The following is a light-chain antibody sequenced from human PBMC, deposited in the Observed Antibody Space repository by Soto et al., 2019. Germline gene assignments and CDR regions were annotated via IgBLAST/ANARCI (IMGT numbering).Light chain of an antibody. Sequence: EIVLTQSPGTLSLSPGERATLSCRASQSVNSNYLAWYQQKPGQAPRLLIYAAGSRATGIPDRFSGSGSGTDFILLISRLEPEDLAVYFCQQYGNSPMAFGQGTRVEI. V-gene: IGKV3-20*01. CDR3: QQYGNSPMA. CDR1: QSVNSNY. CDR2: AAG. J-gene: IGKJ1*01.